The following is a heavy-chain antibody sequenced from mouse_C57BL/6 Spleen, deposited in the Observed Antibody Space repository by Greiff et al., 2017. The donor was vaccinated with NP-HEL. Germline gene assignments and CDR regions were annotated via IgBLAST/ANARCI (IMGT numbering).Heavy chain of an antibody. V-gene: IGHV5-12*01. CDR1: GFTFSDYY. Sequence: EVQLVESGGGLVQPGGSLKLSCAASGFTFSDYYMYWVRQTPEKRLEWVAYISNGGGSTYYPDTVKGRFTISRDNAKNTLYLQMSRLKSEDTAMYYCARQLGLAMDYWGQGTSVTVSS. J-gene: IGHJ4*01. CDR3: ARQLGLAMDY. CDR2: ISNGGGST. D-gene: IGHD4-1*01.